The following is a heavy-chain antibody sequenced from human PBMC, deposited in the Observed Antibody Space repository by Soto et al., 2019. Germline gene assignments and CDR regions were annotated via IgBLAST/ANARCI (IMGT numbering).Heavy chain of an antibody. CDR1: GGSISSGGYS. Sequence: QLQLQESGSGLVKPSQTLSLTCAVSGGSISSGGYSWSWIRLPPGKGLEWIGYIYHSGRTSYNPSVKFRVTISVARSKNQFSLKLSSVTAAVMDVYYGASATDRWAQGTLVTVSS. V-gene: IGHV4-30-2*01. CDR3: ASATDR. J-gene: IGHJ5*02. CDR2: IYHSGRT.